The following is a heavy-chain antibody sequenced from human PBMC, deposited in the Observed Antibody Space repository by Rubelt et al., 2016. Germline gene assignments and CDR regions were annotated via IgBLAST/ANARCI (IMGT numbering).Heavy chain of an antibody. CDR2: ISVDRGPI. CDR1: GFSLSGYS. Sequence: PGGSLRLSCAASGFSLSGYSMDWVRQVPGKGLEWISYISVDRGPISYPDPVRGRFTSSRDNFRNSLYLQMTTLGAEDTAVYYCARDGGRKDDCWGQGTLVAVSS. V-gene: IGHV3-48*04. J-gene: IGHJ4*02. CDR3: ARDGGRKDDC.